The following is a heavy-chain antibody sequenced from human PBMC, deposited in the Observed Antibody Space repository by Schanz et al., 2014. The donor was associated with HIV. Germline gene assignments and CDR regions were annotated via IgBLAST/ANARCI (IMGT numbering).Heavy chain of an antibody. V-gene: IGHV3-23*04. J-gene: IGHJ6*02. CDR2: ISGGGAGT. CDR3: AREREESIAYYYYGMDV. D-gene: IGHD1-26*01. CDR1: GFTFSSYA. Sequence: EVQLVESGGGLVQPGGSLRLSCAASGFTFSSYAMTWVRQAPGKGLEWVSAISGGGAGTYYADSVKGRLTISRDNSKNTLYLQMNSLRAEDTAVYYCAREREESIAYYYYGMDVWGQGTAVTVSS.